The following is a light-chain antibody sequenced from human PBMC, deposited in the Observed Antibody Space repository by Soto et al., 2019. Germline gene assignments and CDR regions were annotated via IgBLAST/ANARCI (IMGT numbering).Light chain of an antibody. J-gene: IGLJ1*01. V-gene: IGLV2-14*01. Sequence: QSALTPPASVSGSPGKSITISCTGTSSDVGGYNYVSWYQQHPGKAPKLMIYAVTDRPSGVSSRFSGSKSGNTASLTISGLQAEDEADYYCSSYTSSSTLFGTGTKVT. CDR3: SSYTSSSTL. CDR2: AVT. CDR1: SSDVGGYNY.